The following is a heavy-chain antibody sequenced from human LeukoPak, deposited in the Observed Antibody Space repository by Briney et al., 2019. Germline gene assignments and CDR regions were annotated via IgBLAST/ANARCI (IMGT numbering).Heavy chain of an antibody. CDR2: ISGSGGST. D-gene: IGHD1-20*01. Sequence: PGGSLRLSCAASGFIFSSYSMSWVRQAPGKGLEWVSAISGSGGSTYYADSVKGRFTISRDNSKNTLYLQMNSLRAEDTAVYYCAKDLTGATSLNYYYYGMDVWGQGTTVTVSS. CDR1: GFIFSSYS. CDR3: AKDLTGATSLNYYYYGMDV. J-gene: IGHJ6*02. V-gene: IGHV3-23*01.